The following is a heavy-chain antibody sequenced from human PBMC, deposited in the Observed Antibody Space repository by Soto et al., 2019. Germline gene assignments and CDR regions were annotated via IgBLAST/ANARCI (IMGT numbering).Heavy chain of an antibody. D-gene: IGHD3-10*01. CDR1: GFTFSSYA. CDR2: ISGSGGST. V-gene: IGHV3-23*01. CDR3: AKKTRGAILGPLDY. Sequence: EVQLLESGGGLVQPGGSLRLSCAASGFTFSSYAMSWVRQAPGKGLEWVSAISGSGGSTSYADSVRGRFTISRDNSKNTLYLQMTSLRAEDTAVYYWAKKTRGAILGPLDYWGQGTLVTVSS. J-gene: IGHJ4*02.